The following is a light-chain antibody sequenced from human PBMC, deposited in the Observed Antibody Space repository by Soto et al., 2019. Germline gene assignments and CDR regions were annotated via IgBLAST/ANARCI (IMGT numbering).Light chain of an antibody. CDR1: QSISSW. Sequence: IQMTQSPSTLSASVGDRVTITCRASQSISSWLAWYQQKPGKAPKLLIYDPSSLESGVPSRFSGSGSGTEFTITISSRQPDDFATYYCQQYNSWTFGQGTKVEIK. J-gene: IGKJ1*01. CDR2: DPS. CDR3: QQYNSWT. V-gene: IGKV1-5*01.